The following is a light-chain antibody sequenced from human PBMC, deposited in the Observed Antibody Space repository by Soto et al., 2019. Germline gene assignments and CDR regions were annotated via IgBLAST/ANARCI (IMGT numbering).Light chain of an antibody. CDR3: SSYTISSTLGV. Sequence: QSALTQPASVSGSPGQSITISCTGTSRDVGNYNYVSWYQQHPGKAPKLMIYGVSNRPSGVSNRFSGSKSGNTASLTISGLQAEDEADYYCSSYTISSTLGVFGGGTKLTVL. CDR2: GVS. J-gene: IGLJ3*02. CDR1: SRDVGNYNY. V-gene: IGLV2-14*01.